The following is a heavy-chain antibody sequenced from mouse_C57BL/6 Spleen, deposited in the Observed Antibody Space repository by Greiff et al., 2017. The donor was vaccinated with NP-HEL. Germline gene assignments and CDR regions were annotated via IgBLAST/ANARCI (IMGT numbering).Heavy chain of an antibody. CDR3: ALAMVTRAMDY. CDR1: GYSFTGYY. D-gene: IGHD2-2*01. J-gene: IGHJ4*01. CDR2: IYPYNGVS. Sequence: EVKLQESGPELVKPGASVKISCKASGYSFTGYYMHWVKQSHGNILDWIGYIYPYNGVSSYNQKFKGKATLTVDKSSSTAYMELRSLTSEDSAVYYCALAMVTRAMDYWGQGTSVTVSS. V-gene: IGHV1-31*01.